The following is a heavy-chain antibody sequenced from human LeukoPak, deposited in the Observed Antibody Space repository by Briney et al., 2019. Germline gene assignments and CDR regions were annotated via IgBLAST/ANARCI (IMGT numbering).Heavy chain of an antibody. CDR3: ARDCSSTSCYSPDAFDI. CDR1: GFTFSSYA. V-gene: IGHV3-30*04. CDR2: ISYDGSNK. J-gene: IGHJ3*02. Sequence: GGSLRLSCAASGFTFSSYAMHWVRQAPGKGLEWVAVISYDGSNKYYADSVKGRFTISRDNSKNTLYLQMNSLRAEDTAVYYCARDCSSTSCYSPDAFDIWAQGTMVTVSS. D-gene: IGHD2-2*01.